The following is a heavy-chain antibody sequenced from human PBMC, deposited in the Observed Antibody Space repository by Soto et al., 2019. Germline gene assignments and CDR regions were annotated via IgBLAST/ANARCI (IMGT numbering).Heavy chain of an antibody. J-gene: IGHJ6*02. Sequence: GGSLRLSCAASGFTFSGYGMHWVRQAPGKGLEWVAVISYDGSNKYYADSVKGRFTISRDNSKNTLYLQMNSLRAEDTAVYYCAKDWDIVLVPDYYGMDVWGQGTTVTVSS. CDR2: ISYDGSNK. V-gene: IGHV3-30*18. CDR1: GFTFSGYG. D-gene: IGHD2-2*01. CDR3: AKDWDIVLVPDYYGMDV.